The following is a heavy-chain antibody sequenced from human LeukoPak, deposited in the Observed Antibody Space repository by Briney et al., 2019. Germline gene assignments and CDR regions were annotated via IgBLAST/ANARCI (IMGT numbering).Heavy chain of an antibody. V-gene: IGHV3-7*01. CDR1: GFTFSSYW. Sequence: PGGSLRLSCAASGFTFSSYWMSWVRQAPGKGLEWVANIRQDGDLKHYVDSVRGRFTISRDNAENSLYLQMNSLRAEDTAIYYCAREIVGTIRSYFDYWGQGTLVTASS. D-gene: IGHD1-26*01. CDR2: IRQDGDLK. J-gene: IGHJ4*02. CDR3: AREIVGTIRSYFDY.